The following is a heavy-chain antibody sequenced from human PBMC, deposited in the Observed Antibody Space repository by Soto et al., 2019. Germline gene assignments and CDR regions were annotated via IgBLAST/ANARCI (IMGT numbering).Heavy chain of an antibody. V-gene: IGHV4-31*03. D-gene: IGHD1-26*01. CDR1: GGSISSGIYY. CDR2: IYYSGST. Sequence: PSETLSLTCTVSGGSISSGIYYWSWIRQNPGKGLEWIGHIYYSGSTYYNPSLKSRVSISVDTSKNQFSLKLTSVTAADTAVYYCARVARGRVVGATPPYFDYWGQGTLVTVSS. CDR3: ARVARGRVVGATPPYFDY. J-gene: IGHJ4*02.